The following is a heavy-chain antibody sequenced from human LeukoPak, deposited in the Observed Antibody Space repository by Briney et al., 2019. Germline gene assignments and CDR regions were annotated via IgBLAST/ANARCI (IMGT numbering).Heavy chain of an antibody. Sequence: GGSLRLSCAASGYTFSTYWMKWVRQAPGKGLEWVASIKEDGSDKYYVDSVKGRFSISRDNAKNSLYLQMNSLRTEDTAVYYCAKGGHYNFDYWGQGTLVTVSS. CDR2: IKEDGSDK. J-gene: IGHJ4*02. D-gene: IGHD4-11*01. CDR1: GYTFSTYW. CDR3: AKGGHYNFDY. V-gene: IGHV3-7*01.